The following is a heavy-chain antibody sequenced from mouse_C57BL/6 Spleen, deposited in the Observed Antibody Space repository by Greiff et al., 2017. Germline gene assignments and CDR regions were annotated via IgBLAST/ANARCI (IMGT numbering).Heavy chain of an antibody. D-gene: IGHD1-1*01. Sequence: QVQLQQSGPELVKPGASVKISCKASGYAFSSSWMNWVKQRPGKGLEWIGRIYPGDGDTNYNRKFKGKATLTADKSPSTAYMQLSSLTAEDSSVYFFARDYGSSHWYFDVWGTGTTVTVSS. CDR2: IYPGDGDT. J-gene: IGHJ1*03. CDR3: ARDYGSSHWYFDV. V-gene: IGHV1-82*01. CDR1: GYAFSSSW.